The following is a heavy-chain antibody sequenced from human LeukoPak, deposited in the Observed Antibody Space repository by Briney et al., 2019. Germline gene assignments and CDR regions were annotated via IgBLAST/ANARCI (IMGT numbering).Heavy chain of an antibody. CDR3: AGYILPGWFDP. D-gene: IGHD5-18*01. J-gene: IGHJ5*02. Sequence: ASVKVSCKASGGTFGSYGISWVRQAPGQGLEWMGWISAYNGNTNYAQKLQGRVTMTTDTSTSTAYMELRSLRSDDTAVYYCAGYILPGWFDPWGQGTLVTVSS. CDR1: GGTFGSYG. CDR2: ISAYNGNT. V-gene: IGHV1-18*01.